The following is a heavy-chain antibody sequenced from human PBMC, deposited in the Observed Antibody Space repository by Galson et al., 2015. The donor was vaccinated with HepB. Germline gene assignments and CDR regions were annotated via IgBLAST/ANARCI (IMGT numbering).Heavy chain of an antibody. CDR3: AKDRTWGPKIYYWYFDL. CDR1: GFTFSSYA. J-gene: IGHJ2*01. Sequence: SLRLSCAASGFTFSSYAMSWVRQAPGKGLEWVSAISGSGGSTYYADSVKGRFTISRDNSKNTLYLQMNSLRAEDTAVYYCAKDRTWGPKIYYWYFDLWGRGTLVTVSS. V-gene: IGHV3-23*01. CDR2: ISGSGGST. D-gene: IGHD3-16*01.